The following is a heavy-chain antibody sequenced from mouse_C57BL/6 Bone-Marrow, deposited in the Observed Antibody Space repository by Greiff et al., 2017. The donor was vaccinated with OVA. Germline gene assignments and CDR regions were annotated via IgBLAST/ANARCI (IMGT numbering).Heavy chain of an antibody. CDR2: INPNYGTT. D-gene: IGHD1-1*01. CDR1: GYSFTDYN. V-gene: IGHV1-39*01. Sequence: EVKVVESGPELVKPGASVKISCKASGYSFTDYNMNWVKQSNGKSLEWIGVINPNYGTTSYNQKFKGKATLTVDQSSSTAYMQLNSLTSEDSAVYYCARGITTVVADYWGQGTTLTVSS. J-gene: IGHJ2*01. CDR3: ARGITTVVADY.